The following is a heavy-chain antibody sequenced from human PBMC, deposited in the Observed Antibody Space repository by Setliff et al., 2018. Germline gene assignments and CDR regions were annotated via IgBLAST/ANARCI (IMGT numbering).Heavy chain of an antibody. D-gene: IGHD5-18*01. Sequence: LRLSCAASGFTFSSYWMSWVRQAPGKGLEWVGFIKSKAYGGTTEYAASVKGRFTISRDYSRNIAYVQMNSLKTEDTAVYYCTRDSYGSYYYGMDVWGQGTTVTVSS. J-gene: IGHJ6*02. CDR3: TRDSYGSYYYGMDV. V-gene: IGHV3-49*04. CDR2: IKSKAYGGTT. CDR1: GFTFSSYW.